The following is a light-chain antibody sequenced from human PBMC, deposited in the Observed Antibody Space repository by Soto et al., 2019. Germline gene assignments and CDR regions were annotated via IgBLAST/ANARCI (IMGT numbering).Light chain of an antibody. V-gene: IGLV1-40*01. CDR2: GNI. CDR1: SSNIGAGYD. Sequence: QLVLTQPPSVSGAPGQRVTISCTGSSSNIGAGYDVHWYQQLPGTAPKLLIYGNINRPSGVPDRFSGSKSGTSASLAITGLQAEDEADYYCQSFDSSLSASGVFGGGTKLTVL. CDR3: QSFDSSLSASGV. J-gene: IGLJ3*02.